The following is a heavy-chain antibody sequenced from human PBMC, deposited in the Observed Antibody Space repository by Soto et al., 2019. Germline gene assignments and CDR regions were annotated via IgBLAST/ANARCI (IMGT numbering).Heavy chain of an antibody. CDR2: IYYNAIT. Sequence: QVKLQESGPGLVKPSETLSLTCTVSGDSVSSGAYYWSWVRQPPGKGLEWIGYIYYNAITNYNPSLKSRVTILVDTSKSEISLTLTSLTAADTAVYYCARANIAAAGTIFDPWGQGVLVTVS. CDR1: GDSVSSGAYY. D-gene: IGHD6-13*01. J-gene: IGHJ5*02. CDR3: ARANIAAAGTIFDP. V-gene: IGHV4-61*08.